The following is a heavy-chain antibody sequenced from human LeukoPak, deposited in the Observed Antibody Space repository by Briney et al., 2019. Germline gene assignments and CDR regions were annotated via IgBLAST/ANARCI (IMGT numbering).Heavy chain of an antibody. CDR1: GFTFSSYS. Sequence: GGSLRLSCAASGFTFSSYSMNWVRQAPGKGLEWVAFIRYDGSSKYYADSVKGRFTISRDNSKNTLYLQMNSLRAEDTAVYYCAKDLYDYASLTYYFDSWGRGTLVTVSS. D-gene: IGHD3-16*01. V-gene: IGHV3-30*02. J-gene: IGHJ4*02. CDR3: AKDLYDYASLTYYFDS. CDR2: IRYDGSSK.